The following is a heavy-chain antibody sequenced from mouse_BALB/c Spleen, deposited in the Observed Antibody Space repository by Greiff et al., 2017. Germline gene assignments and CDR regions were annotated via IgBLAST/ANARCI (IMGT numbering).Heavy chain of an antibody. CDR3: TRGYDGYYFDY. D-gene: IGHD2-2*01. CDR1: GYTFTSYW. CDR2: IYPGNSDT. V-gene: IGHV1-5*01. J-gene: IGHJ2*01. Sequence: DVHLVESGTVLARPGASVKMSCKASGYTFTSYWMHWVKQRPGQGLEWIGAIYPGNSDTSYNQKFKGKAKLTAVTSTSTAYMELSSLTNEDSAVYYCTRGYDGYYFDYWGQGTTLTVSS.